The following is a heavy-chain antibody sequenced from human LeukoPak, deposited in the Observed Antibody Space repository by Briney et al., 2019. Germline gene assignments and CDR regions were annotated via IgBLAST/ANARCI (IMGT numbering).Heavy chain of an antibody. CDR1: GFTFDDYA. CDR3: AKSYYYDTPAAFDI. J-gene: IGHJ3*02. V-gene: IGHV3-9*01. CDR2: ISWNSGRI. Sequence: PGGSLRLSCAASGFTFDDYAMHWVRQAPGKGLEWVSGISWNSGRIGYADSVKGRFTISRDNAKNSLYLQMNSLRAEDTALYYCAKSYYYDTPAAFDIWGQGTMVTVSS. D-gene: IGHD3-22*01.